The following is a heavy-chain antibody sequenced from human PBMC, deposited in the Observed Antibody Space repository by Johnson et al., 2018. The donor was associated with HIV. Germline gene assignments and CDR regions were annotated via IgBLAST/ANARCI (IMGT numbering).Heavy chain of an antibody. Sequence: QVQLVESGGGVVQPGRSLRLSCAASGFTFSSYAMHWVRQAPGKGLEWVAVISYDGINKYYADSVKGRFTISRDNSKNTLYLQMNSLRAEDTAVYYCARGMTTVTNHDAFDIWGQGTMVTVSS. CDR3: ARGMTTVTNHDAFDI. D-gene: IGHD4-17*01. CDR1: GFTFSSYA. J-gene: IGHJ3*02. V-gene: IGHV3-30-3*01. CDR2: ISYDGINK.